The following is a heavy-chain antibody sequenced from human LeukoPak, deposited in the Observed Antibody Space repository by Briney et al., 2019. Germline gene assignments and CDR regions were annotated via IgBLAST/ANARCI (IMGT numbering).Heavy chain of an antibody. CDR3: ATSGDYDWKLDY. CDR2: IIPIFETS. V-gene: IGHV1-69*01. D-gene: IGHD1-1*01. J-gene: IGHJ4*02. CDR1: GGPFSSLA. Sequence: SVKVSCKASGGPFSSLAISWVRQAPGQGIEWMGGIIPIFETSHYSQKFQDRVTITADESATTAYMELSSLTFDDTAVYYCATSGDYDWKLDYWGQGTLVTVSS.